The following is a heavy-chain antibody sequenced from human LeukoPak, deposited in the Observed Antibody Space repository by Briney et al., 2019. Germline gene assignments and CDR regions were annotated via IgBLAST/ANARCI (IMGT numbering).Heavy chain of an antibody. J-gene: IGHJ4*02. CDR3: ATLGWLHPTFDY. D-gene: IGHD5-12*01. Sequence: SETLSLTCTVSGGSISSYYWSWIRQPAGKGLEWIGRIYTSGSTNYNPSLKSRVTMSVDTSKNQFSLTLSSVTAADTAVYYCATLGWLHPTFDYWGQGTLVTVSS. CDR1: GGSISSYY. CDR2: IYTSGST. V-gene: IGHV4-4*07.